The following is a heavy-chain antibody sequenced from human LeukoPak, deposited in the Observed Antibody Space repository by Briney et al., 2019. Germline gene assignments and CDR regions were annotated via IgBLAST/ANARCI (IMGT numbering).Heavy chain of an antibody. V-gene: IGHV4-59*12. CDR1: GGSISSYY. Sequence: PSETLSLTCTVSGGSISSYYWSWIRQPPGKGLEWIGYIYYSGSTNYNPSLKSRVTISVDTSKNQFSLKLSSVTAADTAVYYCARVIAAAQTTLFDYWGQGTLVTVSS. CDR3: ARVIAAAQTTLFDY. D-gene: IGHD6-13*01. J-gene: IGHJ4*02. CDR2: IYYSGST.